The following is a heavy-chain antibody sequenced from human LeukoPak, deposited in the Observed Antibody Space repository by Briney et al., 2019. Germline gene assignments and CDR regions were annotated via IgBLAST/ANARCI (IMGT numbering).Heavy chain of an antibody. CDR3: ARLLLWFGERGSNWFGP. J-gene: IGHJ5*02. Sequence: SETLSLTCAAYGGSFSGYYWSWIRPPPGKGLEWIGEINHSGSTNYNPSLKSRVTISVDTSKNQFSLKLSSVTAADTAVYYCARLLLWFGERGSNWFGPWGQGTLVTVSS. CDR2: INHSGST. CDR1: GGSFSGYY. V-gene: IGHV4-34*01. D-gene: IGHD3-10*01.